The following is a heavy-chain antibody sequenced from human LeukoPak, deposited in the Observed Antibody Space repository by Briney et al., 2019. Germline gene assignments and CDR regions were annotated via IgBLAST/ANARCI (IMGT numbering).Heavy chain of an antibody. CDR2: IVVGSGNT. J-gene: IGHJ6*02. CDR1: GFTFTSSA. CDR3: AADPEGYCSSTRCYRSPYYYYYGMDV. D-gene: IGHD2-2*01. Sequence: SVKVSCKASGFTFTSSAVQWVRQARGQRLEWIGWIVVGSGNTNYAQKFQERVTITRDMSTSTAYMELSSLRSEDTAVYYCAADPEGYCSSTRCYRSPYYYYYGMDVWGQGTTVTVSS. V-gene: IGHV1-58*01.